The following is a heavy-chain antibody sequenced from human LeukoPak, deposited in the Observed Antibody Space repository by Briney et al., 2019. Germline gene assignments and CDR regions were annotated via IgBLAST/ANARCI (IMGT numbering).Heavy chain of an antibody. CDR1: GFIVSSNY. Sequence: GGSLRPSCAASGFIVSSNYMSWVRQAPGKGLEWVSAIYSGGSTKHADSVKGRFTISRDNSKNTLYLQMNSLRAEDTAVYYCVRDSRNCGGDCYAFDIWGQGTMVSVSS. CDR3: VRDSRNCGGDCYAFDI. V-gene: IGHV3-53*01. CDR2: IYSGGST. J-gene: IGHJ3*02. D-gene: IGHD2-21*02.